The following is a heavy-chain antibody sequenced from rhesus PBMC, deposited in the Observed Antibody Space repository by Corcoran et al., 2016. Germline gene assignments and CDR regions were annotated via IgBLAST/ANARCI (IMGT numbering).Heavy chain of an antibody. CDR3: VKDLWTWSGFDY. D-gene: IGHD2-39*01. CDR1: GYSFPSYW. Sequence: EVQLVQSGAEVKRPGSSLKISCKASGYSFPSYWIPWVRQLPGKGLGWGGSVFPLNSDTKYNPSFAGHVIVSADKSISNTYLQWSSLTASDTATYYCVKDLWTWSGFDYWGRGVLVTVSS. V-gene: IGHV5-43*02. CDR2: VFPLNSDT. J-gene: IGHJ4*01.